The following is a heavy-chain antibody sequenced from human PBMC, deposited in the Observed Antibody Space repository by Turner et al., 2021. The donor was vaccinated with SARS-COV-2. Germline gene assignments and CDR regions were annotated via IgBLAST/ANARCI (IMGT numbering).Heavy chain of an antibody. CDR1: AFTFRNSL. D-gene: IGHD1-7*01. J-gene: IGHJ4*02. CDR3: ARDGDGTVDLDY. CDR2: ITRDGTSI. V-gene: IGHV3-74*01. Sequence: EVQLVESGGGLLQPGGSLRLSCAASAFTFRNSLTHWVRQAPGEGLVCGSHITRDGTSISYADDVKGRFTNSRDNAKNTLYLQMNSLGAEDTALYYCARDGDGTVDLDYWGQGTLVTVSS.